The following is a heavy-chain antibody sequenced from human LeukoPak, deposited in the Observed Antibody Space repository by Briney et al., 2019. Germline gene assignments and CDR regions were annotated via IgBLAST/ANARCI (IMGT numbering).Heavy chain of an antibody. J-gene: IGHJ4*02. CDR1: GGSFSGYY. Sequence: SETLSLTCAVYGGSFSGYYWSWIRQPPGKGLEWIGEINHSGSTNYNPSLKSRVTISVDTSKNQFSLKLSSVTAADTAVYYCARGETWAGFDYWGQGTLVTVSS. D-gene: IGHD3-16*01. CDR3: ARGETWAGFDY. CDR2: INHSGST. V-gene: IGHV4-34*01.